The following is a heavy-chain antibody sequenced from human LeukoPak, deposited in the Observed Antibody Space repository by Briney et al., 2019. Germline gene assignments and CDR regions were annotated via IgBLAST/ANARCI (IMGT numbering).Heavy chain of an antibody. D-gene: IGHD2-2*03. CDR2: INTSGST. J-gene: IGHJ3*02. Sequence: PSETLSLTCTVSGGSISSYYWSWIRQPPGKGLEWIGYINTSGSTNYNPSLKSRVTISVDTSKNQFSLKLSSVTAADTAVYYCARHEDGYCSSTSCYLDAFDIWGQGTMVTVSS. CDR3: ARHEDGYCSSTSCYLDAFDI. V-gene: IGHV4-4*09. CDR1: GGSISSYY.